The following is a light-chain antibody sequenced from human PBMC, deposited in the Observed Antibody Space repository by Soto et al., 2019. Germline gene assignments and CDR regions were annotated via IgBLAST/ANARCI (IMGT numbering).Light chain of an antibody. V-gene: IGKV3-11*01. Sequence: EIVLTQSPATLSLSPGERATLSCRASQSVSSYLAWYQQKPGQAPRLLIYDASNRATGIPARFSGSGSGTDFTLTISSLEPEDFAVYYCQQRSNWPFYTLGQGTKLEIK. CDR2: DAS. CDR1: QSVSSY. J-gene: IGKJ2*01. CDR3: QQRSNWPFYT.